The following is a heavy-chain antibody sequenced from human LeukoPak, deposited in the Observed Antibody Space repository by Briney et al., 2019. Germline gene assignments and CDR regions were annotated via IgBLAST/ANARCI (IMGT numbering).Heavy chain of an antibody. Sequence: GASVKVSCKASGYIFTGYYMHWVRQAPGQGLEWMGWINPNSGGTNYAQKFQGRVTMTRDTSISTAYMELSRLRSDDTAVYYCARRIPAGIGAFDMWGQGTMVTVSS. J-gene: IGHJ3*02. V-gene: IGHV1-2*02. CDR3: ARRIPAGIGAFDM. D-gene: IGHD2-2*02. CDR2: INPNSGGT. CDR1: GYIFTGYY.